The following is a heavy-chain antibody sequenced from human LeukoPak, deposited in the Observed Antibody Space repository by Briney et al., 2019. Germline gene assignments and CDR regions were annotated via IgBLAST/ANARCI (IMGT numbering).Heavy chain of an antibody. V-gene: IGHV4-61*02. D-gene: IGHD6-6*01. CDR1: GGSISSGSYY. J-gene: IGHJ4*02. CDR2: IYTSGST. CDR3: ARGHSSSPLDY. Sequence: SQTLSLTCTVSGGSISSGSYYWSWIRQPAGKGLEWIGRIYTSGSTNYNPSLKSRVTISVDTSKNQFSLKLSSVTAADTAVCYCARGHSSSPLDYWGQGTLVTVSS.